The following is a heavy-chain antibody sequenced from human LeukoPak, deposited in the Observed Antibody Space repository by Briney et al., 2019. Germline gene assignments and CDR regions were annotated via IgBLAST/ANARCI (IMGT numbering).Heavy chain of an antibody. J-gene: IGHJ3*02. CDR1: GYTFTNYG. CDR3: ARNLWFGESSDAFDM. V-gene: IGHV1-18*01. Sequence: GASVKVSCKASGYTFTNYGITWVRQAPGQGLEWMGWISAYNGNTNYPQKLQGRVTMTTDTPTSTAYMGLRSLRSDDTAVYYCARNLWFGESSDAFDMWGQGTMVTVSS. CDR2: ISAYNGNT. D-gene: IGHD3-10*01.